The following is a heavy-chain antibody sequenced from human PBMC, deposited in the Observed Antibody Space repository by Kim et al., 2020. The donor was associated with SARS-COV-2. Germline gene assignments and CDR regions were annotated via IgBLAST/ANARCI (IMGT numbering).Heavy chain of an antibody. Sequence: SYSQKFQARVTMTRDTSTSSVYMELSSLRSEDTAVYYCAREYYYGSGSDYWGQGTLVTVSS. D-gene: IGHD3-10*01. V-gene: IGHV1-46*01. CDR3: AREYYYGSGSDY. J-gene: IGHJ4*02.